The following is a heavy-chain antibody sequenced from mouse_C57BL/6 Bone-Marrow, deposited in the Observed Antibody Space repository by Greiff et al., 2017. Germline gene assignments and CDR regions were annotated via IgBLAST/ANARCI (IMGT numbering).Heavy chain of an antibody. V-gene: IGHV5-4*01. D-gene: IGHD2-10*01. J-gene: IGHJ3*01. Sequence: EVQLVESGGGLVKPGGSLKLSCAASGFTFSSYAMSWVRQTPEKRLEWVATISDGGSYTYYPDNVKGRFTISRDNAKNNLYLQMRHLKSEDTAMYYCARERGLFLPPWFAYWGQGTLVTVSA. CDR3: ARERGLFLPPWFAY. CDR2: ISDGGSYT. CDR1: GFTFSSYA.